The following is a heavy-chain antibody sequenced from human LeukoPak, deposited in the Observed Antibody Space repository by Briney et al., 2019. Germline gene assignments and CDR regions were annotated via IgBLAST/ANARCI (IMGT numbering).Heavy chain of an antibody. D-gene: IGHD6-13*01. V-gene: IGHV1-18*01. CDR2: ISAYNGNT. J-gene: IGHJ4*02. CDR3: ARVRPSIAAAGPSQLDY. Sequence: ASVKVSCKASGYTFTSYDINWVRQATGQGLEWMGWISAYNGNTNYAQKLQGRVTMTTDTSTSTAYMELRSLRSDDTAVYYCARVRPSIAAAGPSQLDYWGQGTLVTVSS. CDR1: GYTFTSYD.